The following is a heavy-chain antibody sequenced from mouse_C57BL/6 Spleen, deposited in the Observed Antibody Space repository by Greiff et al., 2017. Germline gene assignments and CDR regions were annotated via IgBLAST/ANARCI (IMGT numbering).Heavy chain of an antibody. CDR1: GYAFTNYL. CDR3: ARSAGTAMDY. CDR2: INPGSGGT. D-gene: IGHD3-3*01. J-gene: IGHJ4*01. Sequence: VQLQQSGAELVRPGTSVKVSCKASGYAFTNYLIAWVKQRPGQGLEWIGVINPGSGGTNYNEKFKGKATLTTDKSSSTAYMQHSSLTSEDSAVYFCARSAGTAMDYWGQGTSVTVSS. V-gene: IGHV1-54*01.